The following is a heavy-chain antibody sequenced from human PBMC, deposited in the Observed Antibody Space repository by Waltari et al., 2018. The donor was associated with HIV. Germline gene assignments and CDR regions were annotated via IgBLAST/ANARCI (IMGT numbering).Heavy chain of an antibody. V-gene: IGHV3-30*01. Sequence: QVQLAESGGGVVQPGRSLRLSSVVHGFTFSSSAMHWVRQAPVKGLDWVTAISYAGNNKYYADCVNGRFPISRDNSKKKLFLQMNSLRAEDTAVYYCVRQVSPYCSGGSCYSAFDYWGQGTLVTVSS. CDR3: VRQVSPYCSGGSCYSAFDY. CDR1: GFTFSSSA. D-gene: IGHD2-15*01. J-gene: IGHJ4*02. CDR2: ISYAGNNK.